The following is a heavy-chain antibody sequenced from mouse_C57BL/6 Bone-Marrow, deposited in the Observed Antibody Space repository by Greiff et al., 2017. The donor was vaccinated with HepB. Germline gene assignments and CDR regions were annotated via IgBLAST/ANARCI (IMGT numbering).Heavy chain of an antibody. CDR2: ISTGGTYT. V-gene: IGHV5-6*01. CDR1: GFTFSTSG. J-gene: IGHJ2*01. CDR3: ARDRFDYYFDY. Sequence: EVQGVESGGDLVKPGGSPKLSCAASGFTFSTSGMSWVRQSPDERLEWVASISTGGTYTYYPDSVKGRFTISRDTATNTLFLLMTSLKSEDSAIYYCARDRFDYYFDYWGQGTTLTVSS. D-gene: IGHD2-14*01.